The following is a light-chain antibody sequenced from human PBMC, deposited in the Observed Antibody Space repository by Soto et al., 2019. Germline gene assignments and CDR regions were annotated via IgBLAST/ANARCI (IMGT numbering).Light chain of an antibody. V-gene: IGLV2-8*01. CDR2: DVF. CDR3: SSYAGNNKLI. J-gene: IGLJ2*01. CDR1: SNDIGSYND. Sequence: QSVLTQPPSASGSPGQSVTISCTGTSNDIGSYNDVAWYQQYPGKAPKLIIHDVFKRPSGVPDRFSGSKSGNTASLTVSGLRPDDEADYHCSSYAGNNKLIFGGGTQLTVL.